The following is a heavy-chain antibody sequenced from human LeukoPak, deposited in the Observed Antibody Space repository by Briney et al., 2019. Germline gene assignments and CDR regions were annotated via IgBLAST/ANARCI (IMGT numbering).Heavy chain of an antibody. J-gene: IGHJ4*02. Sequence: GGSLRLSCAASGFTFSGFYMHSVRQASGKGLEWVGLIRSKPHSYTTVYAASVQGRFTISRDDSKNTAYLQMNSLKAEDTAVYYCNIQDYSGGSCAYVDYWGQGTLVTVSS. D-gene: IGHD2-15*01. CDR3: NIQDYSGGSCAYVDY. CDR2: IRSKPHSYTT. V-gene: IGHV3-73*01. CDR1: GFTFSGFY.